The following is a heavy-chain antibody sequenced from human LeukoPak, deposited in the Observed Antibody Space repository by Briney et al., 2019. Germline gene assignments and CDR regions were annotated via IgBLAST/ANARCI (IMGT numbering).Heavy chain of an antibody. D-gene: IGHD3-22*01. CDR2: IKSDGST. CDR1: GFTFRSYW. V-gene: IGHV3-74*01. CDR3: ARAPSEIGGYYPEYFRH. Sequence: GGSLRLSCAASGFTFRSYWMHWVRQAPGKGLVWVSRIKSDGSTNYADSVKGRFTISRDNAKNTVSLQMNSLRAEDTGVYYCARAPSEIGGYYPEYFRHWGQGTLVTVSS. J-gene: IGHJ1*01.